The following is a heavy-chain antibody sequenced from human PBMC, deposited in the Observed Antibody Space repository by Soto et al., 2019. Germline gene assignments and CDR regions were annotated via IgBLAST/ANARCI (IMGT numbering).Heavy chain of an antibody. CDR1: GGSISSGDYY. CDR2: IYYSGST. CDR3: ARESRDSSGYRSLDY. V-gene: IGHV4-30-4*01. D-gene: IGHD3-22*01. J-gene: IGHJ4*02. Sequence: SETLSLTCTVSGGSISSGDYYWSWIRQPPGKGLEWIGYIYYSGSTYYNPSLKSRVTISVDTSKNQFSLKLSSVTAADTAVYYCARESRDSSGYRSLDYWGQGTLVTVSS.